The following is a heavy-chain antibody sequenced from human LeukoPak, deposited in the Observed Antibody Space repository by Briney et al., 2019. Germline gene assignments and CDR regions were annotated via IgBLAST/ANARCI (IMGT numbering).Heavy chain of an antibody. CDR3: AREIVGTIKSYFDY. D-gene: IGHD1-26*01. J-gene: IGHJ4*02. CDR1: GFTFSSYW. Sequence: QTGGSLRLSCTGSGFTFSSYWMSWVRQAPGKGLEWVANIRQDGDLKHYVDSVRGRFTISRDNAENSLYLQMNSLRAEDTAIYYCAREIVGTIKSYFDYWGQGTLVTASS. CDR2: IRQDGDLK. V-gene: IGHV3-7*01.